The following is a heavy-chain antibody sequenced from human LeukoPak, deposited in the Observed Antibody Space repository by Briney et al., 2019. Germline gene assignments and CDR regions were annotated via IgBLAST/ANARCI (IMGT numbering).Heavy chain of an antibody. CDR3: ARVSSTSYYFDY. V-gene: IGHV3-7*04. Sequence: GGSLRLSCAASGFTFSSYWMTWVRQAPGKWLEWVANIKLDGSEKYYVDSVKGRFTISRDNAKNSLYLQMNSLRAEDTAVYYCARVSSTSYYFDYWGQGTLVTVSS. CDR2: IKLDGSEK. D-gene: IGHD6-6*01. CDR1: GFTFSSYW. J-gene: IGHJ4*02.